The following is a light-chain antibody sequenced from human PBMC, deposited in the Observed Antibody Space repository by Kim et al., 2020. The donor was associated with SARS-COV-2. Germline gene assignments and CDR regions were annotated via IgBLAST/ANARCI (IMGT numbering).Light chain of an antibody. J-gene: IGLJ1*01. CDR1: SSNNGSNT. CDR3: AAWDDSLNAYV. CDR2: SNN. Sequence: GQRVTISCSESSSNNGSNTVNWYQQLPGTAPKLLIYSNNHRPSGVPDRFSGSKSGTSASLAISGLQSEDEADYYCAAWDDSLNAYVFGTGTKVTVL. V-gene: IGLV1-44*01.